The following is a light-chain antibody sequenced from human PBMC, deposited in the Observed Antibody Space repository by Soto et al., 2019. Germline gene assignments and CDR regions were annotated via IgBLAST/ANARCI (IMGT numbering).Light chain of an antibody. CDR2: GAS. CDR1: QSVSSSY. Sequence: EIVLTQSPATLSLSPGERATLSCRASQSVSSSYLAWYQQKPGQAPRLLIYGASSRATGIPDRFSGSGSGTDFTLTISRLEPEDFAVYYCQQYGSSRALTFGGGTKVDIK. CDR3: QQYGSSRALT. J-gene: IGKJ4*01. V-gene: IGKV3-20*01.